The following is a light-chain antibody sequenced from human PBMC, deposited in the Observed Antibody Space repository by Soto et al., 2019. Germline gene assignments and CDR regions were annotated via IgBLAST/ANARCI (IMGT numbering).Light chain of an antibody. CDR1: SSNIGAGYD. Sequence: QSVLTQPPSVSGAPGQRVTISCTGSSSNIGAGYDVHWYQQLPGTAPKLPIYGNSNRPSGVPDRFSGSKSGTSASLAITGLQPEDEADYYCQSYDSSLSGSVFGGGTKVTVL. V-gene: IGLV1-40*01. CDR2: GNS. CDR3: QSYDSSLSGSV. J-gene: IGLJ3*02.